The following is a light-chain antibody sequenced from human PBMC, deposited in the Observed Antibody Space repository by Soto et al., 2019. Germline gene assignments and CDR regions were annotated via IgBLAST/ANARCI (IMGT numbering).Light chain of an antibody. CDR1: SSNIGSNT. J-gene: IGLJ3*02. V-gene: IGLV1-44*01. CDR3: AAWDDSLNGWV. CDR2: SNN. Sequence: VLTQPPSASGTPGQRVTISCSGSSSNIGSNTVNWYQQLPGTAPKLLIYSNNKRPSGVPDRFSGSKSGTSASLAISGLQSEDEADYYCAAWDDSLNGWVFGGGTKLTVL.